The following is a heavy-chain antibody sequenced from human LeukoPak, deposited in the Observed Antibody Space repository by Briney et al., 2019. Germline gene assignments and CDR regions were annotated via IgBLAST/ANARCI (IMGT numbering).Heavy chain of an antibody. CDR1: GFTFRNYW. CDR3: ATPLDYYDRSDSHQGGD. Sequence: GGSLRLSCAVSGFTFRNYWMYWVRQAPGEALVWVSRISGDGSTTTYADTVKGRFTISRDNAKNTLYLQMNSLRAEDTAVYYCATPLDYYDRSDSHQGGDWGQGTLVTVSS. V-gene: IGHV3-74*01. D-gene: IGHD3-22*01. CDR2: ISGDGSTT. J-gene: IGHJ4*02.